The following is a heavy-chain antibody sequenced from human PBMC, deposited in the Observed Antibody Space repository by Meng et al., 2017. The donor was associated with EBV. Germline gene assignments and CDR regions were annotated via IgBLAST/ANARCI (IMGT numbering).Heavy chain of an antibody. V-gene: IGHV1-3*01. Sequence: QVQLGQSGAAVKKLGAYVKVSCKASGYTSTSYAMHWVRQAPGQRLEWMGWINAGNGNTKYSQKFQGRVTITRDTSASTAYMELSSLRSEDTAVYYCARSGATIFGVVIPTYYFDYWGQGTLVTVSS. J-gene: IGHJ4*02. CDR3: ARSGATIFGVVIPTYYFDY. CDR2: INAGNGNT. D-gene: IGHD3-3*01. CDR1: GYTSTSYA.